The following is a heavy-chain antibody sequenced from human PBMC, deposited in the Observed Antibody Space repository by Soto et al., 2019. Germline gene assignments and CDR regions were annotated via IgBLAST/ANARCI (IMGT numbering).Heavy chain of an antibody. V-gene: IGHV4-34*01. Sequence: SETLSLTCAVYGGSFSGYYWSWIRQPPGKGLEWIGEINHSGSTNYNPSLKSRVTISVDTSKNQFSLKLSSVTAADTAVYYCARGRPGIAVAVRLNYYYGMDVWGQGTTVTVSS. J-gene: IGHJ6*02. CDR1: GGSFSGYY. D-gene: IGHD6-19*01. CDR2: INHSGST. CDR3: ARGRPGIAVAVRLNYYYGMDV.